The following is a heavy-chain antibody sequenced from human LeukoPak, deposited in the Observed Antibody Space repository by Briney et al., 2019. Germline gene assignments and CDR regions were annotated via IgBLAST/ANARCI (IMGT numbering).Heavy chain of an antibody. J-gene: IGHJ4*02. V-gene: IGHV4-34*01. CDR1: GGSFSGYY. CDR3: ARRRRVRGVRKNFDY. Sequence: SETLSLTCAVYGGSFSGYYWSWIRQPPGKGLEWIGEINHSGSTNYNPSLKSRVTISVDTSKNQFSLKLGSVTAADTAVYYCARRRRVRGVRKNFDYWGQGTLVTVSS. CDR2: INHSGST. D-gene: IGHD3-10*01.